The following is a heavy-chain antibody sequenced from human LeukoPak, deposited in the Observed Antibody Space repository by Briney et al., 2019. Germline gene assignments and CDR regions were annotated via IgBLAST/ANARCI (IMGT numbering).Heavy chain of an antibody. CDR3: AELGITMIGGV. CDR2: LAYDGTNK. D-gene: IGHD3-10*02. V-gene: IGHV3-30*04. Sequence: GGSLRLSCAASGFTFASYAMHWVRQPPGKGLEWVTLLAYDGTNKQYADSVKGRFTISRDNSQNTVDLQMDSLRAEDTAVYYCAELGITMIGGVWGKGTTVTISS. CDR1: GFTFASYA. J-gene: IGHJ6*04.